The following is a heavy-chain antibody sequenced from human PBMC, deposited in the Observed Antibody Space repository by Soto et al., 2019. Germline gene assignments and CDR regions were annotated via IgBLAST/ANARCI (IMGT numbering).Heavy chain of an antibody. J-gene: IGHJ6*03. V-gene: IGHV1-18*01. CDR3: ARDRGTMVRGTPAPGYMDV. D-gene: IGHD3-10*01. Sequence: ASVKVSCKASGYTFTSYGISWVRQAPGQGLEWMGWISAYNGNTNYAQKLQGRVTMTTDTSTSTAYMELRSLRSDDTAMYYCARDRGTMVRGTPAPGYMDVWGKGTTVTVSS. CDR2: ISAYNGNT. CDR1: GYTFTSYG.